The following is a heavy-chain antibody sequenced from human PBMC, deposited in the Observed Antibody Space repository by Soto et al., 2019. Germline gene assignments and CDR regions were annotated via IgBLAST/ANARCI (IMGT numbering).Heavy chain of an antibody. CDR3: TRSTLVPCDNIPCPSERQVLLPFDH. CDR2: MYHSGST. CDR1: GGSTSSDDYF. V-gene: IGHV4-30-4*01. D-gene: IGHD2-2*01. J-gene: IGHJ5*02. Sequence: QVQLQESGPGLVKPSQTLSLTCTVSGGSTSSDDYFWRWIRQPPGKGLEFIAYMYHSGSTYENPFPKSRVSMSVATSKNHVSLRLPSVTAADTAVYYCTRSTLVPCDNIPCPSERQVLLPFDHWGQGILVIVSS.